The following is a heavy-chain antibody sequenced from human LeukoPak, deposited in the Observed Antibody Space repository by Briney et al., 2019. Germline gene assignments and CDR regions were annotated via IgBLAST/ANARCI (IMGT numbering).Heavy chain of an antibody. V-gene: IGHV1-18*01. CDR2: ISAYNGNT. Sequence: GASVKVSCKASGYTFTSYGISWVRQAPGPGLEWMGWISAYNGNTNYAQKLQGRVTMTTDTSTSTAYMELRSLRSDDTAVYYCARARYCSGGSCYSGRWFDPWGQGTLVTVSS. D-gene: IGHD2-15*01. J-gene: IGHJ5*02. CDR3: ARARYCSGGSCYSGRWFDP. CDR1: GYTFTSYG.